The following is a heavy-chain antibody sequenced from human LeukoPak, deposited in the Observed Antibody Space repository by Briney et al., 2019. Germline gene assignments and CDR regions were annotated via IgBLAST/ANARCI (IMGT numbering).Heavy chain of an antibody. D-gene: IGHD5-18*01. J-gene: IGHJ6*03. CDR1: GGTFSSYT. Sequence: ASVKVSCKASGGTFSSYTISWVRQAPGQGLEWMGRIIPILGIANYAQKFQGRVTNTADKSTSTAYMELSSLRSEDTAVYYCARGDGDTAMVLYYYYYYMGVWGKGTTVTVSS. CDR3: ARGDGDTAMVLYYYYYYMGV. V-gene: IGHV1-69*02. CDR2: IIPILGIA.